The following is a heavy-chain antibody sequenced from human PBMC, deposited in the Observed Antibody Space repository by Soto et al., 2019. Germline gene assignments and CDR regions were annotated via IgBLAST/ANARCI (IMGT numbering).Heavy chain of an antibody. Sequence: SGPTRWNPTQTLTLTCTFSGFSLSTSGMCVSWIRQPPGKALEWLARIDWDDDKYYSTSLKTRLTISKDTSKNQVVLTMTNMDPVDTATYYCARIRYYDILTGLATVFHYWGQGTLVTVSS. V-gene: IGHV2-70*11. J-gene: IGHJ4*02. CDR2: IDWDDDK. D-gene: IGHD3-9*01. CDR3: ARIRYYDILTGLATVFHY. CDR1: GFSLSTSGMC.